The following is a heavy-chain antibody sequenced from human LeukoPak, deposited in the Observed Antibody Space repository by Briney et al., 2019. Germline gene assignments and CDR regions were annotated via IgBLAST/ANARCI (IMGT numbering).Heavy chain of an antibody. CDR3: ARLSGVDPIDI. D-gene: IGHD7-27*01. CDR1: GYTFTGYY. CDR2: INPNFGST. Sequence: ASVKVSCKASGYTFTGYYIHWVRQAPGQGLEWMGWINPNFGSTNYTQKFQGRVTMTRDTSISTAYMELSSLRSDDTALYYCARLSGVDPIDIWGQGTMVTVSS. V-gene: IGHV1-2*02. J-gene: IGHJ3*02.